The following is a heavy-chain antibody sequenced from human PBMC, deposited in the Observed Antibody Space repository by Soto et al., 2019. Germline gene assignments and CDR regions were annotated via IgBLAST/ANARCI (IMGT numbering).Heavy chain of an antibody. V-gene: IGHV4-39*01. J-gene: IGHJ4*02. CDR1: GDSISNTAYY. CDR3: ARALLEDYGSGSYYNWPLPYFDY. Sequence: SETLSLTCTVSGDSISNTAYYWGWIRQPPGKGLEWIGDIYHSGSTYYNPSLKSRVTISVDTSKNQFSLKLRSVTAADTAVYYCARALLEDYGSGSYYNWPLPYFDYWGQGTLVTVSS. CDR2: IYHSGST. D-gene: IGHD3-10*01.